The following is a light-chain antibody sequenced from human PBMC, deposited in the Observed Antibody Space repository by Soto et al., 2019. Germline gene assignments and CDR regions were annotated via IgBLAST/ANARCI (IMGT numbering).Light chain of an antibody. V-gene: IGLV2-14*02. Sequence: QSVLTQPASVSGSPGQSITISCTGTRSDVGSHNLVSWYQHHPGNAPKLIISEVSKRPSGVSSRFSGSRSGITASLTISGLQAEDEADYYCSSFTNTITRYAFGTGTKVTVL. CDR1: RSDVGSHNL. J-gene: IGLJ1*01. CDR3: SSFTNTITRYA. CDR2: EVS.